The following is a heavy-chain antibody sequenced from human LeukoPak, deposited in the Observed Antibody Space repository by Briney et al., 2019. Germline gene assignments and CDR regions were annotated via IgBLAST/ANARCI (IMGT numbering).Heavy chain of an antibody. CDR3: ARGLAAAAHDY. CDR1: GGSISSGSYD. J-gene: IGHJ4*02. D-gene: IGHD6-13*01. CDR2: IYTTRTT. Sequence: SETLSLTCTVSGGSISSGSYDWGGIRQPGGKGLEWIGRIYTTRTTTYNPPLKSRVTISLDTSKNQFSLKLSSVAAADTAVYYCARGLAAAAHDYWGQGTLVTVSS. V-gene: IGHV4-61*02.